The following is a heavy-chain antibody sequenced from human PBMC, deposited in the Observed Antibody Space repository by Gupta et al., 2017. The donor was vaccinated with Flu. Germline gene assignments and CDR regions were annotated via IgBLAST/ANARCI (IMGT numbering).Heavy chain of an antibody. CDR1: GFTFSDYY. J-gene: IGHJ6*02. Sequence: QVQLVESGGGLVKPGGSLRLSCAASGFTFSDYYMSWIRQAPGKGLEWVSYISSSGSTIYYADSVKGRFTTSRDNAKNSLYLQMNSLRAEDTAVYYCASLFGHGYSYGPNYYYYGMDVWGQGTTVTVSS. V-gene: IGHV3-11*01. D-gene: IGHD5-18*01. CDR3: ASLFGHGYSYGPNYYYYGMDV. CDR2: ISSSGSTI.